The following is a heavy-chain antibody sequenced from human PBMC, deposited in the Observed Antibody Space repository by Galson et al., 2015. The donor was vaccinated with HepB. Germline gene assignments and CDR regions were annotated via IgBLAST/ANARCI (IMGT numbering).Heavy chain of an antibody. V-gene: IGHV3-66*02. J-gene: IGHJ6*02. D-gene: IGHD6-13*01. CDR1: GFTVSSDY. CDR2: IYTGGST. Sequence: SLRLSCAASGFTVSSDYMNWVRQAPGKGLEWVSVIYTGGSTYYADSVKGRFTISRDNSKNTLYLQMNSLRAEDTAVYYCARDYASSWYFNHYYGMDVWGQGTTVTVSS. CDR3: ARDYASSWYFNHYYGMDV.